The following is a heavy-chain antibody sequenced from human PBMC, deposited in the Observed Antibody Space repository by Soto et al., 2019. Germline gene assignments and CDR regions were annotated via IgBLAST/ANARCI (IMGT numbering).Heavy chain of an antibody. CDR2: ISGSGGST. J-gene: IGHJ4*02. V-gene: IGHV3-23*01. D-gene: IGHD3-22*01. CDR3: AKVVVVITTFDY. Sequence: QPGGSLRLSCEAAGFTFIRVSMSWVRQAPGKGLEWVSAISGSGGSTYYADSVKGRFTISRDNSKNTLYLQMNSLRAEDTAVYYCAKVVVVITTFDYWGQGTLVTVSS. CDR1: GFTFIRVS.